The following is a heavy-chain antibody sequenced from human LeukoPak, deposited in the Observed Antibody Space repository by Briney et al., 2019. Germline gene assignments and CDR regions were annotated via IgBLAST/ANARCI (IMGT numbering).Heavy chain of an antibody. CDR3: ARDRGSYYDVAFDI. Sequence: GGSLRLSCAASRFTVSSNYMSCVRQAPGKGLEWASVIYSGGSTYYADSLKGRFTISRDNSKNTRYCQMTSLRAEDTAIYYCARDRGSYYDVAFDIWGQGTMVTVSS. J-gene: IGHJ3*02. CDR1: RFTVSSNY. D-gene: IGHD1-26*01. V-gene: IGHV3-53*01. CDR2: IYSGGST.